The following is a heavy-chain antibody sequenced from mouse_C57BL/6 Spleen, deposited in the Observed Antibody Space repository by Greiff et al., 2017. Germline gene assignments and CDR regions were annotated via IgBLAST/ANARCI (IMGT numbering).Heavy chain of an antibody. CDR3: ARGDYDGPPWFAY. Sequence: VQLVESGPELVKPGASVKISCKASGYAFSSSWMNWVKQRPGKGLEWIGRIYPGDGDTNYNGKFKGKATLTADKSSSTAYMQLSSLTSEDSAVYFCARGDYDGPPWFAYWGQGTLVTGSA. CDR1: GYAFSSSW. J-gene: IGHJ3*01. CDR2: IYPGDGDT. V-gene: IGHV1-82*01. D-gene: IGHD2-4*01.